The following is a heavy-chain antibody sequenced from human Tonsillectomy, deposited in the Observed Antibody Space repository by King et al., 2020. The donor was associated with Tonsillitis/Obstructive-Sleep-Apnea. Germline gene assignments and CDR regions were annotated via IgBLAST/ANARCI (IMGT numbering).Heavy chain of an antibody. CDR1: GGSISSYY. CDR3: SRSVSGYDFWSGYVIDY. V-gene: IGHV4-59*08. J-gene: IGHJ4*02. CDR2: IYYSGST. D-gene: IGHD3-3*01. Sequence: QLQESGPGLVKPSETLSLTCTVSGGSISSYYWSWIRQPPGKGLAWIGYIYYSGSTNYNPSLKSRVTISVDKSKNQFSLKLSSVTAADTAVYYCSRSVSGYDFWSGYVIDYWGQGTLVTVSS.